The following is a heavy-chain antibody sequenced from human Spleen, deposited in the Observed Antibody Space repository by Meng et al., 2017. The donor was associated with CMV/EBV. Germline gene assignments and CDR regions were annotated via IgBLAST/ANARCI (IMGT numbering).Heavy chain of an antibody. Sequence: VSGGSVSSGSYYWSWIRQPPGKGLEWIGYIYYSGRTNYNPSLKSRVTISLDTSKNQFSLKLTSVAAADTAVHYCARDPNPLGWFDPWGQGTLVTVSS. CDR2: IYYSGRT. CDR3: ARDPNPLGWFDP. CDR1: GGSVSSGSYY. V-gene: IGHV4-61*01. J-gene: IGHJ5*02.